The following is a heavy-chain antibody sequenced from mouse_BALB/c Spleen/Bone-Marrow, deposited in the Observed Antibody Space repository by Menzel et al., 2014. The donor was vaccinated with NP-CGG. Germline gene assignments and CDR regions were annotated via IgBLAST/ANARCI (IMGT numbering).Heavy chain of an antibody. CDR2: ISNGGDNT. Sequence: EVHLVESGGGLVQPGGSLKLSCAASGFTFSSYIMSWVRPTPEKRLEWVAYISNGGDNTYYPDTVKGRFIISRDNAKNSLCLQMSSLKSEDTAMYYCVRHRYDGYYFDYWGQGTTLTVSS. J-gene: IGHJ2*01. D-gene: IGHD2-14*01. CDR1: GFTFSSYI. CDR3: VRHRYDGYYFDY. V-gene: IGHV5-12-2*01.